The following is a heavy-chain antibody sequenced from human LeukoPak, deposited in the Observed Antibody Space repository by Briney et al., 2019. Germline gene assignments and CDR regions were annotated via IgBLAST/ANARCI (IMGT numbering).Heavy chain of an antibody. CDR3: VRDMSTADLDH. D-gene: IGHD5/OR15-5a*01. CDR2: IKQDGSEK. V-gene: IGHV3-7*01. CDR1: GFTFSSYW. J-gene: IGHJ4*02. Sequence: GGSLRLSCAASGFTFSSYWMSWVRQAPGKGLEWVANIKQDGSEKYYVDSVKGRFTISRDNAKNSLYLQMNSLRAEDTAVYYCVRDMSTADLDHWGLGTLVTVFS.